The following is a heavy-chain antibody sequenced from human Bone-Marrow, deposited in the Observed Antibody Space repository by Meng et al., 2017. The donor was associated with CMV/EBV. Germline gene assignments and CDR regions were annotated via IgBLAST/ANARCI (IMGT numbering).Heavy chain of an antibody. CDR1: GFTVSSNY. D-gene: IGHD6-6*01. CDR2: IYSGGST. CDR3: AKDFVGAARPGDYYYGMDV. V-gene: IGHV3-53*01. J-gene: IGHJ6*02. Sequence: GESLKISCAASGFTVSSNYMSWVRQAPGKGLEWVSVIYSGGSTYYADSVKGRFTISRDNSKNTLYLQMSSLRAEDTAVYYCAKDFVGAARPGDYYYGMDVWGQGTTVTVSS.